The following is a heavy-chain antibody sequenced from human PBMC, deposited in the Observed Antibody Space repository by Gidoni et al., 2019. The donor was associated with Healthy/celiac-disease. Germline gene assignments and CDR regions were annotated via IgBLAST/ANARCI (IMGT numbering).Heavy chain of an antibody. CDR1: GFTFSSYS. CDR3: ARTRSAWFGEWEGPFDY. J-gene: IGHJ4*02. Sequence: EVQLVESGGGLVQPGGSLSLSCAASGFTFSSYSMNWVRQAPGKGLEWVSYISSSSRTIYYADSVKGRFTISRDNAKNSLYLQMNSLRAEDTAVYYCARTRSAWFGEWEGPFDYWGQGTLVTVSS. CDR2: ISSSSRTI. D-gene: IGHD3-10*01. V-gene: IGHV3-48*01.